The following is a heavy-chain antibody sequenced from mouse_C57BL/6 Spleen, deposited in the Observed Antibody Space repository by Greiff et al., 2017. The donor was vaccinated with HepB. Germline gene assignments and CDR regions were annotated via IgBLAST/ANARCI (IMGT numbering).Heavy chain of an antibody. J-gene: IGHJ1*03. V-gene: IGHV14-2*01. CDR1: GFNIKDYY. CDR2: IDPEDGET. CDR3: AGTGTLYWYFDV. Sequence: EVQLQQSGAELVKPGASVKLSCTASGFNIKDYYMHWVKQRTEQGLEWIGRIDPEDGETKYATKFQGKATITADTSSNTAYLQLSSLTSEDTAVYYCAGTGTLYWYFDVWGTGTTVTVSS. D-gene: IGHD4-1*01.